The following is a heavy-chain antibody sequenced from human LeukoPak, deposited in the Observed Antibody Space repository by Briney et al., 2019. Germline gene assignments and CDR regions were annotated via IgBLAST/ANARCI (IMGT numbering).Heavy chain of an antibody. CDR1: GGSISSGGYY. J-gene: IGHJ4*02. Sequence: SETLSLTCTVSGGSISSGGYYWSWIRQPPGKGLEWIGYIFNSGGTNYNPSLRSRVTISLDTSKNQFSLKLSSVTAADTAVYYCARWTRDAYNSVFLDYWGQGTLVTVSS. CDR3: ARWTRDAYNSVFLDY. CDR2: IFNSGGT. V-gene: IGHV4-61*08. D-gene: IGHD5-24*01.